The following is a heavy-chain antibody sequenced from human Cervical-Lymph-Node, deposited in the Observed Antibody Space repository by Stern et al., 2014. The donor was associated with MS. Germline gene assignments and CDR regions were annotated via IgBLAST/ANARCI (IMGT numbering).Heavy chain of an antibody. CDR1: GFNFSSYW. CDR3: ARCVGDY. J-gene: IGHJ4*02. D-gene: IGHD3-16*01. Sequence: EVQLVESGGGLVQPGGSLRLSCAASGFNFSSYWMHWVRHSPEKGLFSVSQINHNVIGTCCADSVKGRFSISRYNTNNMLYLRMTSLRAEDTAVYYCARCVGDYWGQGARVTVSS. CDR2: INHNVIGT. V-gene: IGHV3-74*02.